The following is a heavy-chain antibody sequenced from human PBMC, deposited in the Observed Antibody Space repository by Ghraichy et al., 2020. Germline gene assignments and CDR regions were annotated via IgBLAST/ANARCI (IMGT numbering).Heavy chain of an antibody. Sequence: SETLSLTCTVSGGSISSYYWSWIRQPPGKGLEWIGYIYYSGSTNYNPSLKSRVTISVDTSKNQFSLKLSSVTAADTAVYYCARGPLTVTPYYFDYWGQGTLVTVSS. D-gene: IGHD4-17*01. J-gene: IGHJ4*02. CDR1: GGSISSYY. V-gene: IGHV4-59*01. CDR2: IYYSGST. CDR3: ARGPLTVTPYYFDY.